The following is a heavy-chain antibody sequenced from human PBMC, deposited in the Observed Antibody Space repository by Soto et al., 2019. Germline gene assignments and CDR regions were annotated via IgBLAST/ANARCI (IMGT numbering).Heavy chain of an antibody. J-gene: IGHJ6*02. Sequence: QVQMVESGGGVVQPGRSLRLSCAASGFSFETYGMHWVRQAPGRGLEWVAILWYDGSLQYYAAAVKGRFTISRDNSKNTLYLEMYSLRAEDTAVYYCANLWGDGYNLGQDYNGMDVWGQGTTVIVSS. CDR1: GFSFETYG. CDR2: LWYDGSLQ. V-gene: IGHV3-33*06. CDR3: ANLWGDGYNLGQDYNGMDV. D-gene: IGHD5-12*01.